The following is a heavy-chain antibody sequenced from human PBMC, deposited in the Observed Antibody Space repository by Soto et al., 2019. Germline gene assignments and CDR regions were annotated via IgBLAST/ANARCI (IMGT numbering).Heavy chain of an antibody. J-gene: IGHJ4*02. D-gene: IGHD4-17*01. V-gene: IGHV4-31*03. Sequence: QVQLQESGPGLVKPSQTLSLTCTVSGGSISSGGYYWSWIRQHPGKGLEWIGYISYSGSTYYNPSLTSRVTISVATSKHQFSLRLSSVTAADTAVYYCARSSLSPVTTFVYWGQGTLVTVSS. CDR1: GGSISSGGYY. CDR3: ARSSLSPVTTFVY. CDR2: ISYSGST.